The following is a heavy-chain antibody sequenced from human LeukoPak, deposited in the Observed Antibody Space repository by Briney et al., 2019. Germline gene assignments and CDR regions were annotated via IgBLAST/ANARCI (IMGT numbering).Heavy chain of an antibody. CDR2: IWYDGSNK. Sequence: GGSLRLSCAASGFTFSSYGMHWVRQAPGKGLEWVAVIWYDGSNKYYADSVKGRFTISRDNSKNPLYLQMNSLRAEDTAVYYCARESKSRPFDIWGQGTMVTVSS. CDR1: GFTFSSYG. J-gene: IGHJ3*02. CDR3: ARESKSRPFDI. V-gene: IGHV3-33*01.